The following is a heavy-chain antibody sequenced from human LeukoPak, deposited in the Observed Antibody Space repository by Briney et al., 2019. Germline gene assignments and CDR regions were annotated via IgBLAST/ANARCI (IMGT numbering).Heavy chain of an antibody. CDR2: ISAYNGDT. D-gene: IGHD1-26*01. CDR3: ARAPRGGASDY. V-gene: IGHV1-18*01. Sequence: ASVKVSCKASGYTFNTYGIRWVRQAPGQGLEWMGWISAYNGDTKYLQKFQARVTMTTDTSTSTAYMEVRSLRSDDTAVYYCARAPRGGASDYWGQGTLVTVSS. J-gene: IGHJ4*02. CDR1: GYTFNTYG.